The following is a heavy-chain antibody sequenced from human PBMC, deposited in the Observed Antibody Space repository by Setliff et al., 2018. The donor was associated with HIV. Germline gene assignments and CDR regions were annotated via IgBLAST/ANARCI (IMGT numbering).Heavy chain of an antibody. J-gene: IGHJ6*03. D-gene: IGHD4-4*01. CDR3: AKDGPTVIEGSYMDV. V-gene: IGHV1-69*13. Sequence: SVKVSCKASGNSFHSYAFGWVRQAPGQGLEWMGGIIPLFGSANYAQKFQGRVTITADESTSTVYMEVSGLRFEDTAVYFCAKDGPTVIEGSYMDVWGKGTTVTVSS. CDR2: IIPLFGSA. CDR1: GNSFHSYA.